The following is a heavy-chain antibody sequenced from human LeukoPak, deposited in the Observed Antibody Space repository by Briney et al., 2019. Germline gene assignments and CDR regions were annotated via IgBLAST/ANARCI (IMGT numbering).Heavy chain of an antibody. D-gene: IGHD3-10*01. CDR1: GFTVSTNS. CDR3: AKVHSTDYYGSGRWRGYYYMDV. Sequence: GGSLRLSCTVSGFTVSTNSMSWVRQAPGKGLEWVSFIYSDNTHYSDSVKGRFTISRDNSKNTLYLQMNSLRAEDTAVYYCAKVHSTDYYGSGRWRGYYYMDVWGKGTTVTVSS. CDR2: IYSDNT. V-gene: IGHV3-53*01. J-gene: IGHJ6*03.